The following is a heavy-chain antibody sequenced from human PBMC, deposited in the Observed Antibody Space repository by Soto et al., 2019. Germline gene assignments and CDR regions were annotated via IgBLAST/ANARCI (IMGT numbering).Heavy chain of an antibody. V-gene: IGHV4-30-2*06. J-gene: IGHJ4*02. D-gene: IGHD5-12*01. CDR2: ISHLESS. Sequence: PSETLSLPCTLSAASISYGGISWSWIRQSPGKDLEWIGYISHLESSSFPQSFKSRLTMSIYRTRNQFSLRLSSVPAADMAGYYCAGGGGNDSLDYWGQGVLVDVSS. CDR1: AASISYGGIS. CDR3: AGGGGNDSLDY.